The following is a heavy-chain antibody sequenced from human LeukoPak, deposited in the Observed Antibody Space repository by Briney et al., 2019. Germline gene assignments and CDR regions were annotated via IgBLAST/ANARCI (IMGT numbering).Heavy chain of an antibody. CDR1: GGSISSSSYY. CDR2: IYYSGST. J-gene: IGHJ4*02. D-gene: IGHD2-2*01. CDR3: ARHGSIVVVPAATYYFDY. Sequence: PSETLSLTCTVSGGSISSSSYYWGWIRQSPGKGLEWIGSIYYSGSTYYNPSLKSRVTISVDTSKNQFSLKLSSVTAADTAVYYCARHGSIVVVPAATYYFDYWGQGTLVTVSS. V-gene: IGHV4-39*01.